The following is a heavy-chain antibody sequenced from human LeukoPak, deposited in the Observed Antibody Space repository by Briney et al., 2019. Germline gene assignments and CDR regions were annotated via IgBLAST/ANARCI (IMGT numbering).Heavy chain of an antibody. CDR3: AREIWGYLDY. CDR2: IYSGGNT. J-gene: IGHJ4*02. V-gene: IGHV3-66*01. D-gene: IGHD7-27*01. CDR1: GFIVSSNY. Sequence: GGSLRLSCAASGFIVSSNYMSWVRQAPGKGLEWVSLIYSGGNTYYADSVKGRFTISRDNSKNTLYLQMNSLRAEDTAVYYCAREIWGYLDYWGQGTLVTVSS.